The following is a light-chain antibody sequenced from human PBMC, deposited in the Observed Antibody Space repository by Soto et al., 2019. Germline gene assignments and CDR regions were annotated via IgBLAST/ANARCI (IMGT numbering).Light chain of an antibody. Sequence: QSVLTQPPSVSGAPGQRVTISCTGSSSNIGTGYDVHWYQQLPGKVPKLLISGDINRPSGVPDRFSGSKSGNTASLTVSGLQAEDEADYYCTSYAGSNNLVFAGGTKVTVL. CDR3: TSYAGSNNLV. V-gene: IGLV1-40*01. CDR1: SSNIGTGYD. CDR2: GDI. J-gene: IGLJ3*02.